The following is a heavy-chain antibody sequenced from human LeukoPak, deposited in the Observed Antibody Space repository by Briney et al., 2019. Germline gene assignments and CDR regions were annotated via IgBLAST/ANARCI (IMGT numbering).Heavy chain of an antibody. D-gene: IGHD1-26*01. CDR2: IYSGGST. CDR1: GFTVSRNY. V-gene: IGHV3-53*01. Sequence: PGGSLTLSCAASGFTVSRNYMSWVRQAPGRGLEWVSVIYSGGSTYYTDSVEGRFTISRDNSKNTVHLQMNSLRAEDTAMYYCATTSGRYYYSAMDVWGQGTTVTVSS. CDR3: ATTSGRYYYSAMDV. J-gene: IGHJ6*02.